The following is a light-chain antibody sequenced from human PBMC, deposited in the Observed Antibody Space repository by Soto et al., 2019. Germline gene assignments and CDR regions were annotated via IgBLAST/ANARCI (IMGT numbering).Light chain of an antibody. CDR3: QQRTNWPLP. Sequence: EIVMTQSPATLSVSPGERVILSCRASQSVNNNLAWYQQKPGQSPRLLIYGATTRATGIPARFSATGSGTEFTLTISSLQSEDFAVYYCQQRTNWPLPFGGGTKVEIK. CDR2: GAT. J-gene: IGKJ4*01. CDR1: QSVNNN. V-gene: IGKV3-15*01.